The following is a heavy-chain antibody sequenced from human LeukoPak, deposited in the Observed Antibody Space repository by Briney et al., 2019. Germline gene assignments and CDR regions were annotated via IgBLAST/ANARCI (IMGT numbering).Heavy chain of an antibody. CDR3: AREMMFHDYGPGSHDY. D-gene: IGHD3-10*01. CDR2: INGGNGNT. V-gene: IGHV1-3*01. Sequence: ASVKVSCKASGYTFTNCAIHWVCQAPGQRLEWMGWINGGNGNTKYSQKFQGRVTITKDTSASTAYMELSSLRSEDTAVYYCAREMMFHDYGPGSHDYWGQGTLVTVSS. CDR1: GYTFTNCA. J-gene: IGHJ4*02.